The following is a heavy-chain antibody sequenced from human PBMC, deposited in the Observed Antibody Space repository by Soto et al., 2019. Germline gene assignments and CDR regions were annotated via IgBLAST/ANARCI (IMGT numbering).Heavy chain of an antibody. J-gene: IGHJ4*02. CDR2: IYYSGST. CDR1: GGSISTAGYY. CDR3: AGAMSEYYFDY. Sequence: QVQLQESGPGLVKPSQTLSLTCTVSGGSISTAGYYWSWIRQHPGKGLEWIGYIYYSGSTFYKPSLKGRVTISVDTSENQFSLKLSSVTAADTAVYYCAGAMSEYYFDYWGQGTLVTVSS. V-gene: IGHV4-31*03.